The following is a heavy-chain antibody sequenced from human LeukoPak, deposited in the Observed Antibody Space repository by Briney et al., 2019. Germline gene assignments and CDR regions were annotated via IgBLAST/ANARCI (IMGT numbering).Heavy chain of an antibody. D-gene: IGHD6-19*01. J-gene: IGHJ5*02. V-gene: IGHV1-18*01. CDR3: ARRTPGIAVAGTGKWFDP. CDR2: ISAYNGNT. Sequence: ASVKVSCKASGYTFTSYGISWVRQAPGQGLEWMGWISAYNGNTNYAQKLQGRVTMTTDTSTSTAYMELRSLRSDDTAVYYCARRTPGIAVAGTGKWFDPWGQGTLVTVSS. CDR1: GYTFTSYG.